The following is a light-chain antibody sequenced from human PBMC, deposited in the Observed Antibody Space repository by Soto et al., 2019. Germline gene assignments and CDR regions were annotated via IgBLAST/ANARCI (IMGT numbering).Light chain of an antibody. J-gene: IGKJ4*01. CDR3: QERNASPFT. CDR1: EGISTY. Sequence: DIQLTQSPSLLSSSVGDRVTITCRASEGISTYLAWYQHKPGRAPKLLIYDATTLQSGVPSRFSGGGSGTEFALTISSLRPDDVGTYYCQERNASPFTFGGGTKVEIK. V-gene: IGKV1-9*01. CDR2: DAT.